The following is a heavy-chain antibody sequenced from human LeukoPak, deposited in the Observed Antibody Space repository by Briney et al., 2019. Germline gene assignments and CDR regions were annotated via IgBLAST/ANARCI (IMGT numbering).Heavy chain of an antibody. J-gene: IGHJ4*02. Sequence: ASVKVSCKASDYTFTSYGISWVRQAPGQGLEWMGWISGYNGDTNYAQKLQGRVTMTTDTSTSTAYMELRSLRSDDTAVYYCARTDSSGWYFDYWGQGTLVTVSS. CDR1: DYTFTSYG. CDR2: ISGYNGDT. D-gene: IGHD6-19*01. V-gene: IGHV1-18*01. CDR3: ARTDSSGWYFDY.